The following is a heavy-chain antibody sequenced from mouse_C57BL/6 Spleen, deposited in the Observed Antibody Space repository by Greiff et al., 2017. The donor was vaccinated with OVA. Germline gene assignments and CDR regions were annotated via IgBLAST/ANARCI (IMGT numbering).Heavy chain of an antibody. J-gene: IGHJ2*01. CDR2: IYPSDSET. Sequence: VQLQQPGAELVRPGSSVKLSCKASGYTFTSYWMDWVKQRPGQGLEWIGNIYPSDSETHYNQKFKDKATLTVDKSSSTAYMQLSSLTSEDSAVYYCARGAHSYYFDYWGQGTTLTVSS. D-gene: IGHD3-1*01. V-gene: IGHV1-61*01. CDR3: ARGAHSYYFDY. CDR1: GYTFTSYW.